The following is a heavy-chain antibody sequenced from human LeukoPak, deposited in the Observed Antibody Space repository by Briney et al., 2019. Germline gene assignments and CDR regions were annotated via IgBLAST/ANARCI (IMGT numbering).Heavy chain of an antibody. J-gene: IGHJ4*02. V-gene: IGHV4-39*01. Sequence: SETLSLTCPVCGGSISSTNSYRGWVRQPPGKGLEWIGSIYYTGTTNYNPSLKSRVTISVDTSKNQLSLKLTSVTAADTAVYYCARRGYSSGWYDYWGQGTLVTVSS. CDR1: GGSISSTNSY. D-gene: IGHD6-19*01. CDR3: ARRGYSSGWYDY. CDR2: IYYTGTT.